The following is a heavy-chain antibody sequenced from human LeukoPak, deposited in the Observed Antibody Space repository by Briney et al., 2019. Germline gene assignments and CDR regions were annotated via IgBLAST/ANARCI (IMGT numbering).Heavy chain of an antibody. CDR3: ASGDSSSWWDWFDP. D-gene: IGHD6-13*01. CDR2: ISSSSSYI. V-gene: IGHV3-21*01. J-gene: IGHJ5*02. CDR1: GFTFSSYS. Sequence: GGSLRLSCAAYGFTFSSYSMNWVRQAPGKGLEWVSSISSSSSYIYYADSVKGRFTISRDNAKNSLYLQMNSLRAEDTAVYYCASGDSSSWWDWFDPWGLGTLVTVSS.